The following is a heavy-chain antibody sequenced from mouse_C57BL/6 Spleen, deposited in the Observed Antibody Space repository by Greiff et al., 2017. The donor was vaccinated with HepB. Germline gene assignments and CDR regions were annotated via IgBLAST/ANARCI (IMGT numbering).Heavy chain of an antibody. J-gene: IGHJ3*01. CDR3: ARGGLDYDYGLFAY. CDR2: ISYDGSN. V-gene: IGHV3-6*01. Sequence: EVQLQESGPGLVKPSQSLSLTCSVTGYSITSGYYWNWIRQFPGNKLEWMGYISYDGSNNYNPSLKNRISITRDTSKNQFFLKLNSVTTEDTATYYCARGGLDYDYGLFAYWGQGTLVTVSA. D-gene: IGHD2-4*01. CDR1: GYSITSGYY.